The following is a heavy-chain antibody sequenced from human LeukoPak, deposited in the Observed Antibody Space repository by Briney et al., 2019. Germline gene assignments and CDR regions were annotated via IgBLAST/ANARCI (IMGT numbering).Heavy chain of an antibody. J-gene: IGHJ4*02. CDR2: INPNSGGT. D-gene: IGHD6-19*01. Sequence: GASVKVSCKASGYTFTGYYMHWVRQAPGQGLEWMGWINPNSGGTNYAQKFQGRVTMTRDTSIGTAYMELSRLRSDDTAVYYCARSRGYSSGWYSALVYWGQGTLVTVSS. V-gene: IGHV1-2*02. CDR1: GYTFTGYY. CDR3: ARSRGYSSGWYSALVY.